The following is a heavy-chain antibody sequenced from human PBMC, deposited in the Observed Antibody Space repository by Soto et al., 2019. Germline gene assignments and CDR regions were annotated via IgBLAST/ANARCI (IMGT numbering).Heavy chain of an antibody. CDR1: GASITGHY. Sequence: SETLSLTCAVSGASITGHYWTWVWQPPGKGLEWIGYIYYSGSTNYNPSLKSRVTISVDTSKNQFSLKLSSVTAADTAVYYCASSRWYYDILTGTRPGNWFDPWGQGTLVTVSS. CDR3: ASSRWYYDILTGTRPGNWFDP. D-gene: IGHD3-9*01. J-gene: IGHJ5*02. CDR2: IYYSGST. V-gene: IGHV4-59*11.